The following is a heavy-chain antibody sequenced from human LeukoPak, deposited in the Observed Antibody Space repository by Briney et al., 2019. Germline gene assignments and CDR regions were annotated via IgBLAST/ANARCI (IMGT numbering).Heavy chain of an antibody. D-gene: IGHD3-22*01. V-gene: IGHV3-21*01. J-gene: IGHJ4*02. Sequence: GGSLTLSCAASGFTFSSYSMNWVRHAPGKGLECVSSISSSSSYIYYADSVKGRFTISRDKAKNSLYLQMNSRRAEDTAVYYCARLGGDSSGYCYWGEGTLVTVSS. CDR1: GFTFSSYS. CDR2: ISSSSSYI. CDR3: ARLGGDSSGYCY.